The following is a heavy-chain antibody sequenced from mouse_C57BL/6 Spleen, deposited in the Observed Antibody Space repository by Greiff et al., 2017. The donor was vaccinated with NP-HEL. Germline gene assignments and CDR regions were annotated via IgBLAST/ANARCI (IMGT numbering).Heavy chain of an antibody. V-gene: IGHV7-3*01. D-gene: IGHD2-12*01. CDR1: GFTFTDYY. CDR3: ARSPCGDDEAMDY. J-gene: IGHJ4*01. Sequence: EVKLEESGGGLVQPGGSLSLSCAASGFTFTDYYMSWVRQPPGKALEWLGFIRNKANGYTTEYSASVKGRFTISRYNTKSILYLHMNALRAEDSATYYCARSPCGDDEAMDYWGQGTSVTVSS. CDR2: IRNKANGYTT.